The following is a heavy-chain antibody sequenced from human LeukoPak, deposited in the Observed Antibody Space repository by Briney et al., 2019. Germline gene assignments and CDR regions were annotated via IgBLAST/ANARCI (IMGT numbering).Heavy chain of an antibody. V-gene: IGHV3-74*01. J-gene: IGHJ4*02. Sequence: QPGGSLRLSCAASGFTFSRYWMHWVRQAPGKGLVWVSRISPDGSRTTYADSVKGRFTISRDNARNTVYLQMNSLRAEDTAVYYCATLATTVVTRGEHVIDYWGQGTLVTVSS. CDR2: ISPDGSRT. CDR3: ATLATTVVTRGEHVIDY. CDR1: GFTFSRYW. D-gene: IGHD4-23*01.